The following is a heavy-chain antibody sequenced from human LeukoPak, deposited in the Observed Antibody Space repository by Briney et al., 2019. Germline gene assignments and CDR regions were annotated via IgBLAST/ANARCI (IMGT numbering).Heavy chain of an antibody. CDR3: ARDRYYYDSSSYYSAFET. J-gene: IGHJ3*02. V-gene: IGHV4-4*07. CDR1: GGSTSSYY. Sequence: SETLSLTCTVSGGSTSSYYWSWIRQPPGKGLEWIGRVFTSGIISGNTNYNPSLKSRVTMSVDTSKNQFSLKLTSVTAVDTAVYYCARDRYYYDSSSYYSAFETWGQGTMVTVSS. D-gene: IGHD3-22*01. CDR2: VFTSGIISGNT.